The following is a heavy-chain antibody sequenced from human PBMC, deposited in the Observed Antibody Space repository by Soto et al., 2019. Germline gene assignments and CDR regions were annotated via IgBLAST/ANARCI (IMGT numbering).Heavy chain of an antibody. CDR1: GFTFSNAW. Sequence: GGSLRLSCAASGFTFSNAWMNWVRQAPGKGLEWVGRIKSKTDGGTTDYAAPVKGRFTISRDDSKNTLYLQMNSLKTEDTAVYYCTTPSSLDFWSENDAFDIWGQGTMVTVSS. J-gene: IGHJ3*02. CDR3: TTPSSLDFWSENDAFDI. CDR2: IKSKTDGGTT. V-gene: IGHV3-15*07. D-gene: IGHD3-3*01.